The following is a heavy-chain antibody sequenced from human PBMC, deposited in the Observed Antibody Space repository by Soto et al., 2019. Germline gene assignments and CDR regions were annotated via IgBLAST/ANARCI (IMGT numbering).Heavy chain of an antibody. V-gene: IGHV1-69*01. CDR3: ARVRMATIQYYYYYGMDV. CDR2: IIPIFGTA. J-gene: IGHJ6*02. Sequence: QVQLVQSGAEVKKPGSSVKISCKASGGTFSSYAISWVRQAPGQGLEWMGGIIPIFGTANYAQKFQGRVTITADESTSTAYMELSSLRSEDTAVYYCARVRMATIQYYYYYGMDVWGQGTTVTVSS. D-gene: IGHD5-12*01. CDR1: GGTFSSYA.